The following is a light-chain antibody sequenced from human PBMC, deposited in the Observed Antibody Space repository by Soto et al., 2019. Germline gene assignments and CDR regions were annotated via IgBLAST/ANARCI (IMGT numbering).Light chain of an antibody. CDR1: QSVSTN. J-gene: IGKJ5*01. CDR3: QQRSNWPPIT. CDR2: RAS. Sequence: DIVMTQSPATLSVSPGGRATLSCSASQSVSTNLAWYQQRPGQAPRLLIYRASNRATGIPARFSGSGSGTDFTLTISSLEPEDFAVYYCQQRSNWPPITFGQGTRLEIK. V-gene: IGKV3-11*01.